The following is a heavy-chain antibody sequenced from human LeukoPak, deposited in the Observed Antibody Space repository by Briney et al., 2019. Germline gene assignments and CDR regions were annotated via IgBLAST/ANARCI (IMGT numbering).Heavy chain of an antibody. J-gene: IGHJ4*02. CDR3: AAETLRGSYFRY. V-gene: IGHV3-21*01. D-gene: IGHD1-26*01. Sequence: GGSLRLSCAASGFTFSSYSMNCVRQAPGKGLEWVSSISSSSSYIYYADSVKGRFTISRDNAKNSLYLQMNSLRAEDTAVYYCAAETLRGSYFRYWGQGTLVTVSS. CDR2: ISSSSSYI. CDR1: GFTFSSYS.